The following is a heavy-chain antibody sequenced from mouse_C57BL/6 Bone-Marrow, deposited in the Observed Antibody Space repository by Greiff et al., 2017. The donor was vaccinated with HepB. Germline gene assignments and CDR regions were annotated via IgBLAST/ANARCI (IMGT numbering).Heavy chain of an antibody. CDR2: IYPGSGNT. CDR3: AEGRDYDVRGWFAY. D-gene: IGHD2-4*01. J-gene: IGHJ3*01. Sequence: QVQLQQSGAELVRPGASVKLSCKASGYTFTDYYINWVKQRPGQGLEWIARIYPGSGNTYYNEKFKGKATLTAEKSSSTAYMQLSSLTSEDSAVYFCAEGRDYDVRGWFAYWGQGTLVTVSA. V-gene: IGHV1-76*01. CDR1: GYTFTDYY.